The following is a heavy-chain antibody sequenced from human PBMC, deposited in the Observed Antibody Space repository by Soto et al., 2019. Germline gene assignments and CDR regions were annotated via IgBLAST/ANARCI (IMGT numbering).Heavy chain of an antibody. J-gene: IGHJ5*02. D-gene: IGHD2-15*01. CDR2: ISYDGSNK. Sequence: PGGSLRLSCAASGFTFSSYGMHWVRQAPGKGLEWVAVISYDGSNKYYADSVKGRFTISRDNSKNTLYLQMNSLRAEDTAVYYCAKDAYRISPGYCSGGSCYTPVDPWGQGTLVTVSS. CDR3: AKDAYRISPGYCSGGSCYTPVDP. V-gene: IGHV3-30*18. CDR1: GFTFSSYG.